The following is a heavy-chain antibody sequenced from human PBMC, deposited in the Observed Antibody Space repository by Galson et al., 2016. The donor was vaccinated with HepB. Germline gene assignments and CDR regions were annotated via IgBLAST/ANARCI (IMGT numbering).Heavy chain of an antibody. V-gene: IGHV6-1*01. J-gene: IGHJ4*02. D-gene: IGHD3-10*01. CDR2: TYYRSDWRS. CDR1: GDSVSSNIAG. Sequence: CAISGDSVSSNIAGWYWIRQSPSRGLEWLGRTYYRSDWRSDYADSVKGRITINPDTSKNHFSLHLNSVTPEDTAVYYCARSYLLGRGFGSWGQGTLVTVSS. CDR3: ARSYLLGRGFGS.